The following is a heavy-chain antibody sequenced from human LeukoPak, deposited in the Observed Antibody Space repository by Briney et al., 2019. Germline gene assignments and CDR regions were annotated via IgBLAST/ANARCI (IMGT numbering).Heavy chain of an antibody. CDR2: ISSSSSYI. CDR3: ASGLVRGAAAGTVDY. Sequence: PGGSLRLSCAASRFTFSNYSMNWVRQAPGKGLEWVSSISSSSSYIYYADSVKGRFTISRDNAKNSLYPQMNSLRAEDTAVYYCASGLVRGAAAGTVDYWGQGTLVTVSS. J-gene: IGHJ4*02. D-gene: IGHD6-13*01. V-gene: IGHV3-21*01. CDR1: RFTFSNYS.